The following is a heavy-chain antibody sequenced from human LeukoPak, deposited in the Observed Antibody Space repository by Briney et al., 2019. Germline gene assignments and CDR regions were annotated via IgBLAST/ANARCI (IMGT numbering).Heavy chain of an antibody. CDR3: ARKLLDYYGSGSYYDY. V-gene: IGHV4-59*01. CDR2: IYYSGST. Sequence: SETLSLTCTVSGASISSYYWSWIRQPPGKGLEWIGYIYYSGSTNYNPSLKSRVTISVDTSKNQFSLKLSSVTAADTAVYYCARKLLDYYGSGSYYDYWGQGTLVTVSS. D-gene: IGHD3-10*01. CDR1: GASISSYY. J-gene: IGHJ4*02.